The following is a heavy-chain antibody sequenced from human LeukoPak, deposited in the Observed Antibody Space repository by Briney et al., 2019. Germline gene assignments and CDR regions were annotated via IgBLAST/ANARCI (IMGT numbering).Heavy chain of an antibody. J-gene: IGHJ5*02. CDR2: MYHSSGAT. CDR1: GYSITTGYY. V-gene: IGHV4-38-2*02. Sequence: SETLSLTCTVSGYSITTGYYWAWIRQPPGKGPEWIGSMYHSSGATFYSPSLKSRVTISVDTSKNQLSLKLSSVTAADTAVYYCAREDGSGWPRYNWFDPWGQGTLVTVSS. D-gene: IGHD6-19*01. CDR3: AREDGSGWPRYNWFDP.